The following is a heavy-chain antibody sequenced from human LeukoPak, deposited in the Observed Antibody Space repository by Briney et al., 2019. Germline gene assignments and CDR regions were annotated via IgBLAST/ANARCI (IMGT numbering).Heavy chain of an antibody. D-gene: IGHD2-15*01. Sequence: ASVKVSCKASGYTFTSYGISWVRQAPGQGLEWMGWISAYNGNTNYAQELQGRVTMTRDTSTSTVYMELRRLRSDDTAVYYCGRDIRSDGSPADYWGQGTLVTVSS. CDR3: GRDIRSDGSPADY. J-gene: IGHJ4*02. CDR2: ISAYNGNT. CDR1: GYTFTSYG. V-gene: IGHV1-18*01.